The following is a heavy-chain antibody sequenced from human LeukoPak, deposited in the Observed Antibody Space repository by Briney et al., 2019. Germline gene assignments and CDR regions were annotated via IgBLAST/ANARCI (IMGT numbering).Heavy chain of an antibody. Sequence: GRSLRLSCAASGFTFNTYTMHWVRQAPDRGLEWVAVISNDGSNKFYVDSVKGRFTISRDNSKNTLYLQMNSLRAEDTAVYYCARGGALLWFGASFDYWGQETLVTVSS. CDR3: ARGGALLWFGASFDY. D-gene: IGHD3-10*01. CDR1: GFTFNTYT. V-gene: IGHV3-30-3*01. CDR2: ISNDGSNK. J-gene: IGHJ4*02.